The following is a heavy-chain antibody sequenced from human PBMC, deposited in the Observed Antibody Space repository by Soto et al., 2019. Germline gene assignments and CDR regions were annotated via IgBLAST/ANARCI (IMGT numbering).Heavy chain of an antibody. D-gene: IGHD1-20*01. V-gene: IGHV1-3*01. J-gene: IGHJ4*02. CDR3: ARGITLPTPLDY. CDR1: GYTFTSYA. CDR2: INAGNGNT. Sequence: ASVKVSCKASGYTFTSYAMHWVRQAPGQRLEWMGWINAGNGNTKYSQKFQGRVTITRDTSASTAYMELSSLRSEDTAVYYCARGITLPTPLDYWGQGTLVTFSS.